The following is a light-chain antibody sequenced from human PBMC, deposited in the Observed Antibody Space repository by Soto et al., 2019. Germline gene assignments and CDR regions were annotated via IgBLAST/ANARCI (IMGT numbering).Light chain of an antibody. CDR1: STDIGIFNY. CDR3: GSYTSSNTQV. J-gene: IGLJ1*01. V-gene: IGLV2-14*01. Sequence: QSVLTQPASVSGSPGQSITISCTGTSTDIGIFNYVSWYQQHPGKAPKLIIYDVFDRPSGVSNRFSGSKSGNTASLTISGLQADDEADYYCGSYTSSNTQVFGTGTKLTVL. CDR2: DVF.